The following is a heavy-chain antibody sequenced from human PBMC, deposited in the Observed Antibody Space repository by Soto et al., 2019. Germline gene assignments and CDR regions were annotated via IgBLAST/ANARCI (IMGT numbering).Heavy chain of an antibody. J-gene: IGHJ3*02. D-gene: IGHD3-10*01. CDR2: IYYSGST. CDR1: GGSISSYY. Sequence: QVQLQESGPGLVEPSETLSLTCTVSGGSISSYYWSWIRQPPGKGLEWIGYIYYSGSTNYNPSLTSRVTIAVDTSKNQFSLKLSSVTAADTAVYYCARDGLGEAFDIWGQGTMVTVSS. CDR3: ARDGLGEAFDI. V-gene: IGHV4-59*01.